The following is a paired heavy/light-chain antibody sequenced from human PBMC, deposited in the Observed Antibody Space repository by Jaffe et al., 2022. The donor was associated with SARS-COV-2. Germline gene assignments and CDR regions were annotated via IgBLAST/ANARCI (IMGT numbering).Heavy chain of an antibody. CDR3: ARGGRLPVSGTEY. D-gene: IGHD6-19*01. CDR2: ISNDGSNK. CDR1: GFTFSNYA. V-gene: IGHV3-30*04. Sequence: QVQLVEFGGGWVQPGRSLRLSCAASGFTFSNYAMHWVRQAPGKGLEWVAVISNDGSNKYYTDSVKGRFSISRDNSRNTVYLQINSLRAEDTGVYYCARGGRLPVSGTEYWGHGTLVTVSS. J-gene: IGHJ4*01.
Light chain of an antibody. CDR1: SSDVGGSHY. CDR2: DVN. J-gene: IGLJ1*01. Sequence: QSALTQPASVSGSPGQSIAISCTGSSSDVGGSHYVSWYQQHPGKAPKLLIYDVNNRPSGVSDRFSGSKSGNTASLTISGLQAEDEADYYCSSYTSSSTRVFGTGTTVTVL. V-gene: IGLV2-14*03. CDR3: SSYTSSSTRV.